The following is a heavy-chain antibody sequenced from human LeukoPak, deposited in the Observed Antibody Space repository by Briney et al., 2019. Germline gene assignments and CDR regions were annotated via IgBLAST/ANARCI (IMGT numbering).Heavy chain of an antibody. J-gene: IGHJ5*02. V-gene: IGHV3-11*06. Sequence: GGSLRLSCAASGFTFSDYYMSWIRQAPGKGLEWVSYISSSSSYTNYADSVKGRFTISRDNAKNSLYLQMNSLRAEDTAVYYCARGYYDILTGFNWFDPWGQGTLVTVPS. CDR2: ISSSSSYT. CDR1: GFTFSDYY. CDR3: ARGYYDILTGFNWFDP. D-gene: IGHD3-9*01.